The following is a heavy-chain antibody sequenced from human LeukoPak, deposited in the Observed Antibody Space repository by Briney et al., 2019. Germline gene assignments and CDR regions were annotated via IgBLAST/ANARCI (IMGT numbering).Heavy chain of an antibody. J-gene: IGHJ4*02. CDR3: ARDQVAMIVVD. CDR1: GYTFTSYY. V-gene: IGHV1-46*01. CDR2: INPSGGST. D-gene: IGHD3-22*01. Sequence: ASVTVSCTASGYTFTSYYMHWVRQAPGQGLEWMGIINPSGGSTSYAQKFQGRVTMTRDTSTSTVYMELSSLRSEDTAVYYCARDQVAMIVVDWGQGTLVTVSS.